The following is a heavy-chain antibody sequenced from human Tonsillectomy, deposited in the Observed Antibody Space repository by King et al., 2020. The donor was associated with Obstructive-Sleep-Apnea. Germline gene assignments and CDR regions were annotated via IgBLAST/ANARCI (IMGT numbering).Heavy chain of an antibody. V-gene: IGHV3-48*04. CDR3: VRDPMTRGTTYYGFDY. Sequence: VQLVESGGALVQPGGSLRLSCAASGFTFRNYNMNWVRQAPGKGLEWVSYISRSSGDIYYADSVKGRFTIARDDGRNSLDLYMNSLRAEDTAIYYCVRDPMTRGTTYYGFDYWGQGTLVTVSS. J-gene: IGHJ4*02. CDR1: GFTFRNYN. CDR2: ISRSSGDI. D-gene: IGHD1-26*01.